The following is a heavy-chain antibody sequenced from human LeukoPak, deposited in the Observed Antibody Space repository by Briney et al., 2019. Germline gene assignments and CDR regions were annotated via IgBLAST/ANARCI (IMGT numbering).Heavy chain of an antibody. CDR3: ATDIVTTTDF. Sequence: ASVKVSCKASGYTFSDYSITWVRQAPGQGLEWMGWISPYNADTNYAQNFQGRVTMTTDRSTRTAYMELRNLRSDDTAVYYCATDIVTTTDFWGQGTLVTVSS. J-gene: IGHJ4*02. CDR1: GYTFSDYS. CDR2: ISPYNADT. D-gene: IGHD5-12*01. V-gene: IGHV1-18*01.